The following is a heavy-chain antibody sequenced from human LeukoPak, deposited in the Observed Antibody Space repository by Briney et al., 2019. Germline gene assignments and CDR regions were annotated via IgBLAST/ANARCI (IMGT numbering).Heavy chain of an antibody. J-gene: IGHJ4*02. Sequence: GASVKVSCKASGGTFSSYAISWVRQAPGQGLEWMGGIIPIFGTANYAQKFQGRVTITADESTSTAYMELSSLRSEDTAVYYCAREPYYDILTGYYFLDYWGQGTLATVSS. CDR1: GGTFSSYA. CDR2: IIPIFGTA. V-gene: IGHV1-69*13. D-gene: IGHD3-9*01. CDR3: AREPYYDILTGYYFLDY.